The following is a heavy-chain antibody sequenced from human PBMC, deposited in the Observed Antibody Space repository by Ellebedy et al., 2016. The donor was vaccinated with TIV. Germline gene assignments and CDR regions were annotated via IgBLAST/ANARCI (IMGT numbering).Heavy chain of an antibody. J-gene: IGHJ3*02. V-gene: IGHV3-21*01. D-gene: IGHD6-6*01. Sequence: GGSLRLSCEVSTFNLAGYTMNWVRQAPGRGLEWVSSISIDSTAKYYADSVKGRFTISRDNAKNSLYLQMNSLRAEDTAVYYCARGAGQLVPSRRYAFDIWGQGTMVTVSS. CDR3: ARGAGQLVPSRRYAFDI. CDR1: TFNLAGYT. CDR2: ISIDSTAK.